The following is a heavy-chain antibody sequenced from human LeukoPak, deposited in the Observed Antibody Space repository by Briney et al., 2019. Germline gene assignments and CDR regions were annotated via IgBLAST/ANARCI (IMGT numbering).Heavy chain of an antibody. D-gene: IGHD2-2*01. V-gene: IGHV3-21*01. J-gene: IGHJ4*02. Sequence: GGSLRLSXAASGFTFSSYSMNWVRQAPGKGLEWVSSISSSSSYIYYADSVKGRFTISRDNAKNSLYLQMNSLRAEDTAVYYCARQYCSSTSCYPSVKAKIDYWGQGTLVTVSS. CDR1: GFTFSSYS. CDR3: ARQYCSSTSCYPSVKAKIDY. CDR2: ISSSSSYI.